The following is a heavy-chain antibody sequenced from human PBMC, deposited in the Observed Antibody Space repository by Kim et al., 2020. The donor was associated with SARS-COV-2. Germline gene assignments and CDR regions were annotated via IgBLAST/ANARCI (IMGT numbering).Heavy chain of an antibody. CDR1: GFTFSDYY. CDR2: ISSSSNNK. D-gene: IGHD6-6*01. V-gene: IGHV3-11*06. Sequence: GGSLRLSCAASGFTFSDYYMSWIRQAPGKGLEWVSYISSSSNNKNYADSVKGRFTVSRDNAKNSLYLQMNSLRAEDTAVYYCARDSRRVGIAARPDVIAGAGYWGQGTLVTVSS. J-gene: IGHJ4*02. CDR3: ARDSRRVGIAARPDVIAGAGY.